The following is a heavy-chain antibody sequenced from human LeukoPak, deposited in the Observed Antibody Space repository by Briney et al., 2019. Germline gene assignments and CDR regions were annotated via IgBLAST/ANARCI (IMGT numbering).Heavy chain of an antibody. J-gene: IGHJ4*02. D-gene: IGHD3-22*01. CDR2: IYTSGST. CDR3: ARVDYYDRVDY. V-gene: IGHV4-61*02. CDR1: GGSISSGSYY. Sequence: SETPSLTCTVSGGSISSGSYYWSWIRQPAGKGLEWIGRIYTSGSTNYNPSLKSRVTISVDTSKNQFSLKLSSVTAADTAVYYCARVDYYDRVDYWGQGTLVTVSS.